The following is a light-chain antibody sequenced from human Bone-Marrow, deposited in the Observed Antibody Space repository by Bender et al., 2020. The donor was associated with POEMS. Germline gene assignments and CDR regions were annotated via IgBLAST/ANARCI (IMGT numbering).Light chain of an antibody. J-gene: IGLJ2*01. CDR1: KMGQKF. V-gene: IGLV3-1*01. Sequence: YDLTQPPSVSVSPGQTATIPCSAEKMGQKFVCWYQQKSGQSPVLLIYKDSRRPSGIPERFSGFNSGNTATLTITGAQPVDEADYYCQAWDINSVVFGGGTKLTVL. CDR3: QAWDINSVV. CDR2: KDS.